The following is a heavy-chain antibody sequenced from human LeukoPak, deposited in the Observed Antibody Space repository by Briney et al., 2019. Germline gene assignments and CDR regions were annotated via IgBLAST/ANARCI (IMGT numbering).Heavy chain of an antibody. CDR1: GYTFTGYY. V-gene: IGHV1-2*02. Sequence: ASMKVSCKPSGYTFTGYYIQWVRQAPGQGLEWMGWINPQSGGTNYAQKFQGTVTMTRDTSISTAYMDLSRLRSDDTAVYYCARGVVAATFYYYMDVWGKGTTVTVSS. J-gene: IGHJ6*03. D-gene: IGHD2-15*01. CDR2: INPQSGGT. CDR3: ARGVVAATFYYYMDV.